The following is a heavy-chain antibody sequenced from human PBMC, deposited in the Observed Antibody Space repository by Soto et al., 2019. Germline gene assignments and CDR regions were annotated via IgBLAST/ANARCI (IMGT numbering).Heavy chain of an antibody. V-gene: IGHV4-59*08. Sequence: SETLSLTCTVSGGSISSYYWSWIRQPPGKGLEWIGYIYYSGSTNYNPSLKSRVRISVETSKNQFSRKLSSVTAADTAVYYCARLYCSSTSCYEGYNWFDPWGQGTLVTVSS. CDR3: ARLYCSSTSCYEGYNWFDP. D-gene: IGHD2-2*01. CDR1: GGSISSYY. J-gene: IGHJ5*02. CDR2: IYYSGST.